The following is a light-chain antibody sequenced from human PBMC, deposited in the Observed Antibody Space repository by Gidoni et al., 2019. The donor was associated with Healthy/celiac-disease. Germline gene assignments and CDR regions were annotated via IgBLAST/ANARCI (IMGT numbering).Light chain of an antibody. CDR1: QSVSSN. Sequence: DIVMTQSPATLSVSPGVRATLSCRASQSVSSNLAWYQQKPGQAPRLLNYGASTRATGIPARFSGSGSGTEFTLTISSLQSEDFAVYYCQQYNNWPYSFGQGTKLEIK. CDR3: QQYNNWPYS. CDR2: GAS. J-gene: IGKJ2*03. V-gene: IGKV3-15*01.